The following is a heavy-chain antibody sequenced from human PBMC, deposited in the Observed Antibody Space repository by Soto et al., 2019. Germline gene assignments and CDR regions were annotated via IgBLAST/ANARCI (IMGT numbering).Heavy chain of an antibody. D-gene: IGHD3-22*01. CDR1: GGTFSSYA. CDR2: IIPIFGTA. J-gene: IGHJ4*02. Sequence: QVQLVQSGAEVKKPGSSVKVSCKASGGTFSSYAISWVRQAPGQGLEWMGGIIPIFGTANYAQKFQGSVTLTADKSTSPAYMELSSLRSEDTVVYYCSRGVTTGNYYFDYWGQGTLVTVS. CDR3: SRGVTTGNYYFDY. V-gene: IGHV1-69*06.